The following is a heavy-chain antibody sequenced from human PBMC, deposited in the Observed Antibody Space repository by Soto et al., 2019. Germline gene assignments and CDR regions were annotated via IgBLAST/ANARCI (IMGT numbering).Heavy chain of an antibody. V-gene: IGHV1-3*01. CDR1: GYTFTSYA. CDR2: INAGNGNT. CDR3: ARDEGLTDAFDI. Sequence: ASVKVSCKASGYTFTSYAMHWVRQAPGQRLEWMGWINAGNGNTKYSQKFQGRVTITRDTSASTAYMELSSLRSEDTAVYYCARDEGLTDAFDIWGQGTMVTVSS. J-gene: IGHJ3*02. D-gene: IGHD7-27*01.